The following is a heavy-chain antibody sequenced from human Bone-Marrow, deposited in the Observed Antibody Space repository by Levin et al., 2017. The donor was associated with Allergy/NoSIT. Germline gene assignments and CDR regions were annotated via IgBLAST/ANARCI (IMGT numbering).Heavy chain of an antibody. D-gene: IGHD2-8*01. Sequence: GESLKISCAVYGFTLNNAWINWVRQAPGKGLEWVGRFKGKTDGGTTDYAAPVKGRFTISRDDSKNMLYLQMNSLKTEDTAVYYCSTVRYCTSGVCYARYYYYYGMDVWGQGTTVTVSS. J-gene: IGHJ6*02. CDR3: STVRYCTSGVCYARYYYYYGMDV. V-gene: IGHV3-15*07. CDR1: GFTLNNAW. CDR2: FKGKTDGGTT.